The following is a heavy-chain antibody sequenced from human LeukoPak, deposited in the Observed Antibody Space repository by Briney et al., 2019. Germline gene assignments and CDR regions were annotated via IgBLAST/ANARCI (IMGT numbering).Heavy chain of an antibody. J-gene: IGHJ4*02. D-gene: IGHD6-19*01. CDR1: GFTFSSYA. V-gene: IGHV3-30-3*01. CDR3: ARDQVRYSSGWYAY. CDR2: ISYDGSNK. Sequence: GRSLRLSCAASGFTFSSYAMHWVRQAPGKGLEWVAVISYDGSNKYYADSVKGRFTISRDNSKNTLYLQMNRLRAEDTAVYYCARDQVRYSSGWYAYWGQGTLVTVSS.